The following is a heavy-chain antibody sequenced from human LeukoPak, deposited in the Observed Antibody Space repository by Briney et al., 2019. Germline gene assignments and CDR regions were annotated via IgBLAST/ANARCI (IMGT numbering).Heavy chain of an antibody. V-gene: IGHV3-23*01. CDR1: GFTFSSYA. CDR2: ISRSADIT. CDR3: AKEEVPNDF. J-gene: IGHJ4*02. Sequence: GGSLRLSCAASGFTFSSYAMSWVRQAPGKGLEWVPAISRSADITYYADSVKGRFTISRDISKNTLFLQMNSLRAEDTAVYYCAKEEVPNDFWGQGTLVTVSS. D-gene: IGHD1-1*01.